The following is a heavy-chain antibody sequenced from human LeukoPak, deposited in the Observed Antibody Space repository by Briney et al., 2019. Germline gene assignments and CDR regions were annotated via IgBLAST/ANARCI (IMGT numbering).Heavy chain of an antibody. CDR1: GYSFTDYN. Sequence: ASVKVSCKASGYSFTDYNMQWLRQAPGQGLEWMGWINPNSGGTNYAQKFQGRVTMTRDTSISTAYMELSRLRSDDTAVYYCARDGYFDNWGQGTLVTVSS. CDR2: INPNSGGT. CDR3: ARDGYFDN. J-gene: IGHJ4*02. V-gene: IGHV1-2*02.